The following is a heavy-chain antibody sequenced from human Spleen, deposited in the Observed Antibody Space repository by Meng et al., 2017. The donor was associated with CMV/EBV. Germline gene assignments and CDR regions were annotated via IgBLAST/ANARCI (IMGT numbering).Heavy chain of an antibody. J-gene: IGHJ4*02. Sequence: GGSLRLSCAASDFSFSSYWMTWVRQAPGKGLEWVANINEDGSEKYYVDSVKGRFTISRDNTNNLMFLQMNGLRAEDTAVYYCARAFYDFWSGIGYWGQGVLVTVSS. V-gene: IGHV3-7*03. CDR2: INEDGSEK. CDR1: DFSFSSYW. D-gene: IGHD3-3*01. CDR3: ARAFYDFWSGIGY.